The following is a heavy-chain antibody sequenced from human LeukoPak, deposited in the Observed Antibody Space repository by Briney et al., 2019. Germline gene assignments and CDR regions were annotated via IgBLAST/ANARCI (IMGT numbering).Heavy chain of an antibody. V-gene: IGHV1-3*01. CDR2: INAGNGNT. Sequence: ASVKVSCKASGYTFTSYAMHWVRQAPGQRLEWMGWINAGNGNTKYSQKFQGRVTITRDTSASTAYMELSSLRSEDTAVYYCARGPRSSWFRYYYYYYGMDVWGQGTTVTVSS. D-gene: IGHD6-13*01. J-gene: IGHJ6*02. CDR1: GYTFTSYA. CDR3: ARGPRSSWFRYYYYYYGMDV.